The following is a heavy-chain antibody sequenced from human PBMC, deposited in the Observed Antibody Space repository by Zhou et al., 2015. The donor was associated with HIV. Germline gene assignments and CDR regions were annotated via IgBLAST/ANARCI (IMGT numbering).Heavy chain of an antibody. CDR2: IIPIFGTA. CDR1: GGTFSSYA. CDR3: ARGLLSCSGGPSCGGYYYYYMDV. J-gene: IGHJ6*03. Sequence: QVQLVQSGAEVKKPGSSVKVSCKASGGTFSSYAISWVRQAPGQGLEWMGGIIPIFGTANYAQKFQGRVTITADESTSTAYMELSSLRSEDTAVYYCARGLLSCSGGPSCGGYYYYYMDVWGKGTTVTVSS. V-gene: IGHV1-69*01. D-gene: IGHD2-15*01.